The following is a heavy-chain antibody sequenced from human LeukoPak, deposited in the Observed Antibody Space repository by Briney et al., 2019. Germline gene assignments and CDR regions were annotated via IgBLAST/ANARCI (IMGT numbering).Heavy chain of an antibody. D-gene: IGHD3-10*01. CDR2: ISGSGDYT. Sequence: GGSLRLSCAASGFTFSSYAMSWVRQAPGKGLEWVSGISGSGDYTYYADSLKGRFTISRDNSKNTLYLQMNSLRADDTALYYCAKGLTYYYGLGSSTNAFDIWGQGTMVTVSS. CDR1: GFTFSSYA. V-gene: IGHV3-23*01. CDR3: AKGLTYYYGLGSSTNAFDI. J-gene: IGHJ3*02.